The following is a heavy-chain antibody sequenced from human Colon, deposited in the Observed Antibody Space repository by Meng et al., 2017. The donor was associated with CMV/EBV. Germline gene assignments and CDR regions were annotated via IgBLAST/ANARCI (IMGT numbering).Heavy chain of an antibody. J-gene: IGHJ4*02. V-gene: IGHV4-4*07. D-gene: IGHD1-26*01. Sequence: QWPLKRSGPGLVQPCGTLSLTCTVYGGSISPSCWSWFRQSAAKGLEWIGRIYTSGSTNYNPSLESRVTMSVDTSKNQFSLRVTSVTAADTAVYYCARASAWREDYFDYWGQGTLVTVSS. CDR3: ARASAWREDYFDY. CDR1: GGSISPSC. CDR2: IYTSGST.